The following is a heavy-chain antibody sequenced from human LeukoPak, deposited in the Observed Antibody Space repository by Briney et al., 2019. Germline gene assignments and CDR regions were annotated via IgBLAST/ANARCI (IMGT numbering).Heavy chain of an antibody. D-gene: IGHD4-4*01. Sequence: PSETLSLTCTVSGGSISSSSYYWGWIRQPPGKGLEWIGCIYYSGSTYYNPSLKSRVTISVDTSKNQFSLKLSSVTAADTAVYYCARGKMTTPNNLFDPWGQGTLVTVSS. V-gene: IGHV4-39*01. CDR1: GGSISSSSYY. CDR2: IYYSGST. CDR3: ARGKMTTPNNLFDP. J-gene: IGHJ5*02.